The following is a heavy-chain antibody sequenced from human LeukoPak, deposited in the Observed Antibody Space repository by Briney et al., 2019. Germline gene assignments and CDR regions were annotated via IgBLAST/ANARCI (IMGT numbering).Heavy chain of an antibody. CDR1: GFTFSSYT. D-gene: IGHD5-18*01. CDR2: ISISNNYI. CDR3: ARVRYNSGYIFDY. J-gene: IGHJ4*02. V-gene: IGHV3-21*01. Sequence: GGSLRLSCAASGFTFSSYTMNWVRQAPGKGLEWVSSISISNNYIYYADSVKGRFTISRDNAKNSLYLQMNSLRAEDTAVYYCARVRYNSGYIFDYWGQGALVTVSS.